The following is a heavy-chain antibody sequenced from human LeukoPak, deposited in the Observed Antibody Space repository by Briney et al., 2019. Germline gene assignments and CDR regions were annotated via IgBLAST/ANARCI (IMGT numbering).Heavy chain of an antibody. D-gene: IGHD3-3*01. J-gene: IGHJ5*02. CDR2: IYTSGST. CDR3: ARENYDFWSGYHRINWFDP. V-gene: IGHV4-4*07. Sequence: SETLSLTCTASGGSISSYYWSWIRQPAGKGLEWIGRIYTSGSTNYNPSLKSRVTMSVDTSKNQFSLKLSSVTAADTAVYYCARENYDFWSGYHRINWFDPWGQGTLVTVSS. CDR1: GGSISSYY.